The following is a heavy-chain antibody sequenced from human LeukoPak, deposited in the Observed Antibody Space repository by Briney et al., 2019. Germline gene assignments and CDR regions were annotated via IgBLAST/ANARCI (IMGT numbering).Heavy chain of an antibody. CDR1: GFTFSSYG. Sequence: GRSLRLSCAASGFTFSSYGMHGVPRAPGRGRVGLASQWSVGSNKYYADSVKGRFTISRDNSKNTLYLQMNSLRAEDTAAYYCARGGKSAFYYGKDVWGQGTTVTVSS. D-gene: IGHD5-12*01. CDR3: ARGGKSAFYYGKDV. V-gene: IGHV3-33*01. J-gene: IGHJ6*02. CDR2: QWSVGSNK.